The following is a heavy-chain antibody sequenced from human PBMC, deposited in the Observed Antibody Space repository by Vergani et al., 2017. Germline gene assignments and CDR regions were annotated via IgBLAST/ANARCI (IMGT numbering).Heavy chain of an antibody. D-gene: IGHD3-3*01. J-gene: IGHJ5*02. CDR1: RFDFSDYY. V-gene: IGHV3-11*04. CDR3: ASGSSGFFTLTSPNWFDP. CDR2: ISNSGNTI. Sequence: QGQLVESGGGFVKPGGSLRLSCAASRFDFSDYYMSWIRQAPGKGLEWISYISNSGNTINYADSVKGRFIVSRDNAKKSLYLQMNSLRVEDTAVYYCASGSSGFFTLTSPNWFDPWGQGTLVTVS.